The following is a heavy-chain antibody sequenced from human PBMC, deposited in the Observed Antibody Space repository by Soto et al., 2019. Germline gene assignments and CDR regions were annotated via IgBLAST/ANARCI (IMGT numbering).Heavy chain of an antibody. V-gene: IGHV4-39*01. CDR1: GGSISSSSYY. CDR2: IYYSGST. J-gene: IGHJ4*02. Sequence: QLQLQESGPGLVKPSETLSLTCTVSGGSISSSSYYWGWIRQPPGKGLEWIGSIYYSGSTYYNPSLKSRVTLPVDTSKNQFALTLSSVTAADTAVYYCARHEAPSGWYFDYWGQGTLVTVSS. CDR3: ARHEAPSGWYFDY. D-gene: IGHD6-19*01.